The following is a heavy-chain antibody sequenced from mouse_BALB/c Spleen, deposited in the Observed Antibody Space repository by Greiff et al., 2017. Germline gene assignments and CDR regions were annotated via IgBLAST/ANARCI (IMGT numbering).Heavy chain of an antibody. CDR3: ARPAYGNWDYFDY. Sequence: EVKVEESGGGLVKPGGSLKLSCAASGFAFSSYDMSWVRQTPEKRLEWVAYISSGGGSTYYPDTVKGRFTISRDNAKNTLYLQMSSLKSEDTAMYYCARPAYGNWDYFDYWGQGTTLTVSS. J-gene: IGHJ2*01. CDR1: GFAFSSYD. V-gene: IGHV5-12-1*01. D-gene: IGHD2-10*02. CDR2: ISSGGGST.